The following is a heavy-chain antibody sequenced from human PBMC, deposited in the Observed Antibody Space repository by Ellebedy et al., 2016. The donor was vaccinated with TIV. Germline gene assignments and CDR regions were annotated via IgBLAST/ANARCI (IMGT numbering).Heavy chain of an antibody. Sequence: GESLKISXVASRIAFDLYGMHWVRQAPGRGLEWVAVISFDGGNQYYADSVQDRFTISRDNSKNTLFLQMTSLRPEDTAVYFCAKDRSKEVQWLDDPFDIWGRGTMVTVSS. D-gene: IGHD6-19*01. CDR1: RIAFDLYG. V-gene: IGHV3-30*18. J-gene: IGHJ3*02. CDR2: ISFDGGNQ. CDR3: AKDRSKEVQWLDDPFDI.